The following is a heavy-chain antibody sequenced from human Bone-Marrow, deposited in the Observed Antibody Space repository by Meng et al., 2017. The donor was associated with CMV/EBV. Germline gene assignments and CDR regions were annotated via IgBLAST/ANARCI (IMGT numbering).Heavy chain of an antibody. CDR2: INQDGSEK. V-gene: IGHV3-7*01. D-gene: IGHD4-11*01. J-gene: IGHJ6*01. CDR3: ARTPTVTTYTYYYYYSKDV. CDR1: GFTFINYW. Sequence: GESLKISCAASGFTFINYWMSWVRQAPGKGLEWVANINQDGSEKYYVGSVKGRFTISRDNAKNSLYLQMNSLRAEDTAVYYCARTPTVTTYTYYYYYSKDVWGQWNTVNVAS.